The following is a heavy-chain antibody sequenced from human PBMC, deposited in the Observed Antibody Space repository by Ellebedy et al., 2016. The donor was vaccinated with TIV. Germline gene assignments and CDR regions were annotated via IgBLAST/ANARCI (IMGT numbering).Heavy chain of an antibody. CDR3: GSFDDYDFDF. Sequence: SETLSLTCTVSGGSVTRSGYYWAWVRQPPGKGLEWIASLYNSGNTHYNPSLKSRVSISADTSKNQFSLMVRSVTAADTAVYYCGSFDDYDFDFWGQGTLVTVSS. J-gene: IGHJ4*02. V-gene: IGHV4-39*07. D-gene: IGHD4-17*01. CDR2: LYNSGNT. CDR1: GGSVTRSGYY.